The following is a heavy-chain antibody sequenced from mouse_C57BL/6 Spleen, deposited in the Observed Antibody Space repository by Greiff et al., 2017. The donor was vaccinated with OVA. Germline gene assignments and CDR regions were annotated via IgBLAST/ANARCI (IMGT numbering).Heavy chain of an antibody. D-gene: IGHD4-1*01. V-gene: IGHV1-82*01. Sequence: VQLQQSGPELVKPGASVKISCKASGYAFSSSWMNWVKQRPGKGLEWIGRIYPGDGDTNYNGKFKGKATLTADKSSSTAYMQLSSLTSEDSAVYFCARPKLGPFAYWGQGTLVTVSA. CDR1: GYAFSSSW. CDR2: IYPGDGDT. J-gene: IGHJ3*01. CDR3: ARPKLGPFAY.